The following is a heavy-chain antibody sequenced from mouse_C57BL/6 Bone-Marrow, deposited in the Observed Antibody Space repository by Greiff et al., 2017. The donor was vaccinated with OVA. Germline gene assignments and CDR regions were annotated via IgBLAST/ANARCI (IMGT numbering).Heavy chain of an antibody. CDR2: IWSGGST. D-gene: IGHD6-1*01. CDR3: AKQPYYQAMDY. J-gene: IGHJ4*01. CDR1: GFSLTSYG. V-gene: IGHV2-2*01. Sequence: QVQLKESGPGLVQPSQSLSISCTASGFSLTSYGVHWVRQSPGKGLEWLGVIWSGGSTDYNAAFISRLSTSKDNAKSQVYLKMNSLQAEDTAIYYCAKQPYYQAMDYWGQGTSVTVSS.